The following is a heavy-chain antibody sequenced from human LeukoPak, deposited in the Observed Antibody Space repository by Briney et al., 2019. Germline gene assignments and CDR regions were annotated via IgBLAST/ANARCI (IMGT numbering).Heavy chain of an antibody. CDR3: AKGVGATISD. J-gene: IGHJ4*02. V-gene: IGHV3-30*18. D-gene: IGHD1-26*01. Sequence: GGSLRLSCAASGFTFSSYGMHWVRQAPGKGLEWVAVISYDGSNKYYADSVKGRFTISRDNSKNTLYLQMNSLRAEDTAVYYWAKGVGATISDWGQGTLVTVSS. CDR1: GFTFSSYG. CDR2: ISYDGSNK.